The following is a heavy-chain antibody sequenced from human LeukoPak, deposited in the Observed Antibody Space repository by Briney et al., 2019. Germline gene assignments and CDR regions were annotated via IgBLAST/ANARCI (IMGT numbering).Heavy chain of an antibody. V-gene: IGHV3-23*01. CDR3: GRMVRGVVSRFDY. CDR2: ISSNGGTT. Sequence: GGSLRLSCAASGFTFIKYAMSWVRQAPGKGLECVSGISSNGGTTYYADAVKGLLTISRDNSKTTLFLQMNSLTADDTAVYYCGRMVRGVVSRFDYWGQGTLVTVSS. D-gene: IGHD3-10*01. CDR1: GFTFIKYA. J-gene: IGHJ4*02.